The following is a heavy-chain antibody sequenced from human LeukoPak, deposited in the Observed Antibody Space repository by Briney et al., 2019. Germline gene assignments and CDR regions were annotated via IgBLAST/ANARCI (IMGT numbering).Heavy chain of an antibody. J-gene: IGHJ4*02. CDR2: ISYDGSNK. D-gene: IGHD3-9*01. CDR3: ARPYDILTGYPFDY. Sequence: PGRSLRLSCAASGFTFSSYAVPWVRQAPGKGLEWVAVISYDGSNKYYADSVKGRFTISRDNSKNTLYLQMNSLRAEDTAVYYCARPYDILTGYPFDYWGQGTLVTVSS. V-gene: IGHV3-30*01. CDR1: GFTFSSYA.